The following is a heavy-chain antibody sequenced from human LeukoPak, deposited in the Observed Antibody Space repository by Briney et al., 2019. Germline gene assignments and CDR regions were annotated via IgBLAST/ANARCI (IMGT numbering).Heavy chain of an antibody. J-gene: IGHJ5*02. V-gene: IGHV1-8*01. CDR3: VRLFVQEPSGWFDP. CDR1: GYTFSSYE. CDR2: MNPNSGNT. D-gene: IGHD3-10*01. Sequence: GASVKVSCKTSGYTFSSYEINWVRQSPGQGLEWMGWMNPNSGNTAYAQKFQGRVTMTRDASIRTAYMELSSLRSENTAVYYCVRLFVQEPSGWFDPWGQGTLVTVS.